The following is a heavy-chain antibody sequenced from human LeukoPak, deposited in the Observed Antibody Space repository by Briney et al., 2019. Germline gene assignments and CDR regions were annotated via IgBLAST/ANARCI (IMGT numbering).Heavy chain of an antibody. J-gene: IGHJ4*02. CDR1: GFTFSNYW. V-gene: IGHV3-74*01. D-gene: IGHD6-19*01. Sequence: GGSLRLSCVASGFTFSNYWMHWVRQAPGKGLVWVARMNSDGITTSYADSVKGRFTLSRDNAKNTLWLQMNSLRAEDTAVYYCAREEGSGWSRGVRYFDYWGQGTLVTVSS. CDR2: MNSDGITT. CDR3: AREEGSGWSRGVRYFDY.